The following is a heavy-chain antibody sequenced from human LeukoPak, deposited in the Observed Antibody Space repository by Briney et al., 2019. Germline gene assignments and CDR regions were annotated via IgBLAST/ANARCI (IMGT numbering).Heavy chain of an antibody. CDR3: ASFEIEYGYYYYYYMDV. CDR2: IIPIFGTA. D-gene: IGHD2-2*01. J-gene: IGHJ6*03. Sequence: SVKVSCKASGYTFTSYAISWVRQAPGQGLEWMGGIIPIFGTANYAQKFQGRVTITADESTSTAYRELSSLRSEDTAVYYCASFEIEYGYYYYYYMDVWGKGTTVTVSS. V-gene: IGHV1-69*13. CDR1: GYTFTSYA.